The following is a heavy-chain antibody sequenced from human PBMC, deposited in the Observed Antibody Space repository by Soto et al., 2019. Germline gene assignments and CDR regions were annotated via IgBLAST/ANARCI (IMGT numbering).Heavy chain of an antibody. Sequence: QVQLVQSGAEEKKPGASVKVSCKASGYTFTGYAMHWVRQAPGQRLEWMGWINAGNGNTKYSQKFHGRVTMTRDTSASTAYMELSSLRSEDTAVYYCARAVAVPADCDYWGQGTLVTVSS. V-gene: IGHV1-3*05. J-gene: IGHJ4*02. CDR3: ARAVAVPADCDY. CDR1: GYTFTGYA. CDR2: INAGNGNT. D-gene: IGHD6-19*01.